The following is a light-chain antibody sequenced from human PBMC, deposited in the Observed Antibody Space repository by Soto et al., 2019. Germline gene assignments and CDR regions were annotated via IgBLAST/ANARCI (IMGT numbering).Light chain of an antibody. J-gene: IGKJ5*01. Sequence: ETLMRQFPASLSWSSGERATLSCRACQSVSDYLAWYQQRPPQDPRLLLFGASTRATGVPARFSGTGSETAFTLPISGLQYPDSAVSFCQQYNNWPFSFGQGTRLEIK. CDR1: QSVSDY. CDR3: QQYNNWPFS. CDR2: GAS. V-gene: IGKV3-15*01.